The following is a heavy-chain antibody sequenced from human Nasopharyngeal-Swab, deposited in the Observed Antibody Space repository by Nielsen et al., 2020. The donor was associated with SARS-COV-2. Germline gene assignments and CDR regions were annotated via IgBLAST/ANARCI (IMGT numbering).Heavy chain of an antibody. CDR3: AREGEYGAYDAPDY. D-gene: IGHD5-12*01. Sequence: SVNVSCQTSGDTFPNSAISWVRQAPGQGLEWMGGIVPALGLPNYAQKFRGRVTISADRSTTTSYLELSSLRSEDTAIYYCAREGEYGAYDAPDYWGQGTLVTVSS. V-gene: IGHV1-69*10. CDR2: IVPALGLP. J-gene: IGHJ4*02. CDR1: GDTFPNSA.